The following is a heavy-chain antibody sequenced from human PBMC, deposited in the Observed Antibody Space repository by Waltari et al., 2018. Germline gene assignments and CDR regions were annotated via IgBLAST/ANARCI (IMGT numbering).Heavy chain of an antibody. CDR2: ISWNSGSI. D-gene: IGHD1-26*01. CDR1: GFTFDDYA. CDR3: AKDIVGATGPGGG. Sequence: EVQLVESGGGLVQPGRSLRLSCAASGFTFDDYAMHWVRQAPGKGLEWVSGISWNSGSIGYADSVKGRFTISRDNAKNSLYLQMNSLRAEDTALYYCAKDIVGATGPGGGWGQGTLVTVSS. J-gene: IGHJ4*02. V-gene: IGHV3-9*01.